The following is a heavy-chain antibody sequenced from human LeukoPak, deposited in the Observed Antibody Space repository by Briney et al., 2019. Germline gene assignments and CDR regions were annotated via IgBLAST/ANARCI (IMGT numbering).Heavy chain of an antibody. J-gene: IGHJ6*02. Sequence: GGSLRLSCAASGFTFSSYDMHWVRQATGKGLEWVSAIGTAGDTYYPGSVKGRFTISRENAKNSLYLQMNSLRAGNTAVYYCARAVRYFDWLLFHYYYGMDVWGQGNTVTVSS. CDR2: IGTAGDT. D-gene: IGHD3-9*01. V-gene: IGHV3-13*01. CDR1: GFTFSSYD. CDR3: ARAVRYFDWLLFHYYYGMDV.